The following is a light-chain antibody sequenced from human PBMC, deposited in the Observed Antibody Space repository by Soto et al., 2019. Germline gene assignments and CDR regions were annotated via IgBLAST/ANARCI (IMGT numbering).Light chain of an antibody. CDR1: QSVFTY. CDR3: QQRRNWPLT. CDR2: DAS. J-gene: IGKJ4*01. Sequence: EIVLTQSPATLSLSPGERATLSCRASQSVFTYLAWYQQRPGQSPRLLIYDASNRATGIPARFTGSGSGTDFTLTICSLEPEDFAVYYCQQRRNWPLTFGGGTKVEIK. V-gene: IGKV3-11*01.